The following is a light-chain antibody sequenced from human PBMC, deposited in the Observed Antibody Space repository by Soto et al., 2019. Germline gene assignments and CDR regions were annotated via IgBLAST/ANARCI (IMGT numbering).Light chain of an antibody. J-gene: IGKJ4*01. Sequence: EIVMTQVPATLSVSPGERATLSCRASQSVSSNLAWYQQKPGQAPRLLIYGASSRATGIPDRFSGSGSGTDFTLTISRLEPEDFAVYYCQQYGSSPRTFGGGTTVDIK. V-gene: IGKV3-20*01. CDR1: QSVSSN. CDR2: GAS. CDR3: QQYGSSPRT.